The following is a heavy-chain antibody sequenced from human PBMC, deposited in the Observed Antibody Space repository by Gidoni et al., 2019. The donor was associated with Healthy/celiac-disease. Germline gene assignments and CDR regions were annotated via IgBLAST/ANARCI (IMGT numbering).Heavy chain of an antibody. CDR3: AHLDIAAPHN. V-gene: IGHV2-5*05. CDR2: IYWDVDK. D-gene: IGHD6-6*01. CDR1: GCSLRTRGVG. J-gene: IGHJ4*02. Sequence: ITLKESGPTLVKPTQNRTLTCTFPGCSLRTRGVGVGWIRQPPGKALEWLALIYWDVDKRYGPSLKSRLTITKDTSKNQVVLTLTNMDPVDTATYYCAHLDIAAPHNWGQGTLVTVSS.